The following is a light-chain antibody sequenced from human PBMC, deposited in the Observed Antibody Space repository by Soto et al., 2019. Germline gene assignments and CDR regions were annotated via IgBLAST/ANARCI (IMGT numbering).Light chain of an antibody. CDR1: QSISSSY. J-gene: IGKJ1*01. CDR3: QQYDSSTRT. V-gene: IGKV3-20*01. CDR2: GQS. Sequence: DIVLTQSPGTLSLSAGDSATLSCRGSQSISSSYLAWYQQKTGQAPRLLIYGQSSRATGIPDRFSGSGSGTDLNLTINRLEPEDFAVYYCQQYDSSTRTCGQGTKVDIK.